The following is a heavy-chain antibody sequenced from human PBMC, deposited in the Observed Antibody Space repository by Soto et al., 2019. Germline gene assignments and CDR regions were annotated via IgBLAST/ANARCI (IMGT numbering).Heavy chain of an antibody. CDR1: GGSFSGYY. Sequence: SETLSLTCAVYGGSFSGYYWSWIRQPPGKGLEWIGEINHSGSTNYNPSLKSRVTISVDTSKNQFSLKLSSVTAADTAVYYCARASPYCSGGSCYVDYWGQGTLVTVSS. D-gene: IGHD2-15*01. CDR3: ARASPYCSGGSCYVDY. J-gene: IGHJ4*02. V-gene: IGHV4-34*01. CDR2: INHSGST.